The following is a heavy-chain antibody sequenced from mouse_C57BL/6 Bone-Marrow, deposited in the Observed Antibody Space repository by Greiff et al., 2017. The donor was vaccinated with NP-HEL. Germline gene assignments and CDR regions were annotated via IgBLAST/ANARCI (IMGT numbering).Heavy chain of an antibody. CDR3: TRGTHLSGFAY. J-gene: IGHJ3*01. V-gene: IGHV5-9-1*02. D-gene: IGHD5-1*01. Sequence: EVKLVESGEGLVKPGGSLKLSCAASGFTFSSYAMSWVRQTPEKRLEWVAYISSGGDYIYYADTVKGRFTISRDNARNTLYLQMSSLKSEDTAMYYCTRGTHLSGFAYWGQGTLVTGSA. CDR2: ISSGGDYI. CDR1: GFTFSSYA.